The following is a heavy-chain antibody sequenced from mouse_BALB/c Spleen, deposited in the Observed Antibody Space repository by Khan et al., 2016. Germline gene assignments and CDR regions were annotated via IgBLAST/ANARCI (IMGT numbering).Heavy chain of an antibody. CDR1: GFDFSRYW. Sequence: EVQLQESGGGLVQPGGSLKLSCVASGFDFSRYWMSWVRQAPGKGLEWIGEINPDSSTINYTPSLKDKFIISRDNAKNTLYLQMSKVRSEDTALXYCARLGYYGTMDYWGQGTSVTVSS. D-gene: IGHD1-1*01. CDR3: ARLGYYGTMDY. CDR2: INPDSSTI. V-gene: IGHV4-1*02. J-gene: IGHJ4*01.